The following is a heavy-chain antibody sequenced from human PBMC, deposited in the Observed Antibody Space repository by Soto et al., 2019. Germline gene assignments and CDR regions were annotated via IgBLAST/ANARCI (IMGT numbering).Heavy chain of an antibody. CDR1: GGTFSSYA. Sequence: QVQLVQSGAEVKKPGSSVTVSCTASGGTFSSYAISWVRQAPGQGLEWMGGIIPIFGTANYAQKFQGRVTITADKSTSRAYMELSSLRSEDTAVYYCARGEFSGYQTMYFQHWGQGTLVTVSS. J-gene: IGHJ1*01. D-gene: IGHD3-22*01. V-gene: IGHV1-69*06. CDR2: IIPIFGTA. CDR3: ARGEFSGYQTMYFQH.